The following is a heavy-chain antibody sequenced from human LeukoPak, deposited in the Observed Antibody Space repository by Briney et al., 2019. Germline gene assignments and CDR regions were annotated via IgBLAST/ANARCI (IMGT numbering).Heavy chain of an antibody. V-gene: IGHV4-30-4*01. D-gene: IGHD6-19*01. CDR3: ARNPIAVAGKGFFDY. CDR2: IYYSGTT. Sequence: SGTLSLTCTVSGGSISSGGYFWSWIRQPPGKGLEWIGYIYYSGTTYYNPSLRSRVTISLDTSKNQFSLKLNSVTAADTAVYYCARNPIAVAGKGFFDYLGQGTLVTVSS. CDR1: GGSISSGGYF. J-gene: IGHJ4*02.